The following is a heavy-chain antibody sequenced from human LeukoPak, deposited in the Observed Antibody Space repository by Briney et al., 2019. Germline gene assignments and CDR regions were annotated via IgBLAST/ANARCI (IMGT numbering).Heavy chain of an antibody. V-gene: IGHV3-30*01. CDR3: ASTYYYGSGSYDY. J-gene: IGHJ4*02. CDR2: ISYDGSNK. Sequence: PGGSLRLSCAASGFTFSSYAMHWVRQAPGKGLEGVAVISYDGSNKYYADSVKGRFTISRDNSKNTLYLQMNSLRAEDTAVYYCASTYYYGSGSYDYWGQGTLVTVSS. CDR1: GFTFSSYA. D-gene: IGHD3-10*01.